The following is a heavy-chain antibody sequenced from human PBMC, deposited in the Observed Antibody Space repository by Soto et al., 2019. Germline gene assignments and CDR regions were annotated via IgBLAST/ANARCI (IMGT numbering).Heavy chain of an antibody. CDR3: AKDGSEPPVYAPGDY. Sequence: QIQLVESGGGVVQPGRSLTLSCVASGFTFSNYAMHWVRLAPGKGLEWVAVISIEGNHKYYPNSVKGRFTISRDNSKKTLYLQRNSLSAKDTAVYYCAKDGSEPPVYAPGDYWGQVPLAPLSS. V-gene: IGHV3-30*18. D-gene: IGHD1-26*01. J-gene: IGHJ4*02. CDR1: GFTFSNYA. CDR2: ISIEGNHK.